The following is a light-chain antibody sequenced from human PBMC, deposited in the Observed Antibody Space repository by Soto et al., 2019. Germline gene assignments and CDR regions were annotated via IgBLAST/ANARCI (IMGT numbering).Light chain of an antibody. Sequence: DIQMTQSPPTLSASVGDRVTITCRASQSIAYWLAWYQQKPGKAPNLLIYAASTLETGVPSRFSGSGYGTEFTLTIASLQPDDSATYYCQQYNSFSKTFGRGTKVDIK. CDR2: AAS. CDR1: QSIAYW. J-gene: IGKJ1*01. CDR3: QQYNSFSKT. V-gene: IGKV1-5*01.